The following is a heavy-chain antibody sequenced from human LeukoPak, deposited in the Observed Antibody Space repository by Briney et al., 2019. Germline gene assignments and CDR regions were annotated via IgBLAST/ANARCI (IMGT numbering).Heavy chain of an antibody. CDR1: GFTFSSYS. CDR2: ISSSSSYI. V-gene: IGHV3-21*01. J-gene: IGHJ5*02. CDR3: ARVEWELLFWFDP. Sequence: KSGGSLRLSCAASGFTFSSYSMNWVRQAPGKGLEWVSSISSSSSYIYCADSVKGRFTISRDNAKNSLYPQMNSLRAEDTAVYYCARVEWELLFWFDPWGQGTLVTVSS. D-gene: IGHD1-26*01.